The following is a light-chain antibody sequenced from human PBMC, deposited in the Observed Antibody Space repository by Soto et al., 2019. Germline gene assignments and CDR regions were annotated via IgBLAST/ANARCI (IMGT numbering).Light chain of an antibody. CDR2: DVS. CDR3: SSYTSNDTYV. CDR1: SSDVGGYNY. Sequence: QSALTQPASVSGSPGQSIAISCTGTSSDVGGYNYVSWHQQHPGKAPKLMIHDVSNRPSGVSNRFSGSKSDNTASLTISGLQTDDEADYYCSSYTSNDTYVFGTGTKVTVL. V-gene: IGLV2-14*01. J-gene: IGLJ1*01.